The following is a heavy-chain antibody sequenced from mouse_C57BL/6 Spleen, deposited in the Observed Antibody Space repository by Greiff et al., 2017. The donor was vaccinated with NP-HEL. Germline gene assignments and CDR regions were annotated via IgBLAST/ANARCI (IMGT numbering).Heavy chain of an antibody. CDR1: GYAFTNYL. Sequence: VQLQQSGAELVRPGTSVKVSCKASGYAFTNYLIEWVKQRPGQGLEWIGVINPGSGGTNYNEKFKGKATLAADKSSSTAYMQLSSLTSEDSAVYFCARSEDCHPGYWGQGTTLTVSS. CDR3: ARSEDCHPGY. CDR2: INPGSGGT. J-gene: IGHJ2*01. V-gene: IGHV1-54*01.